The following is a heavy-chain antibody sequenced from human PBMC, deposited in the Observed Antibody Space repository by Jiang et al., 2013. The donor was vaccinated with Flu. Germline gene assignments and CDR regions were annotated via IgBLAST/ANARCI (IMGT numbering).Heavy chain of an antibody. J-gene: IGHJ4*02. CDR1: GFSLSTSGMC. D-gene: IGHD3-22*01. Sequence: KPTQTLTLTCTFSGFSLSTSGMCVSWIRQPPGKALEWLALIDWDDDKYYSTSLKTRLTISKDTSKNQVVLTMTNMDPVDTATYYCARIKDDSSGLCSGVLDYWGQGTLVTVSS. V-gene: IGHV2-70*01. CDR3: ARIKDDSSGLCSGVLDY. CDR2: IDWDDDK.